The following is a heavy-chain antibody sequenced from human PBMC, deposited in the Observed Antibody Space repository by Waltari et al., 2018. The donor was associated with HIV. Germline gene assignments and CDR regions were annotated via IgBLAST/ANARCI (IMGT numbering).Heavy chain of an antibody. CDR2: IKQDGSEK. Sequence: EVQLVESGGGWVQPGGSLRLSTAASGFTFGCYWMCWVRQAPGKGVEWVANIKQDGSEKYYVDSVKGRFTISRDNAKNSLYLQMNSLRAEDTAVYYCARDRHYDILTGSYFDYWGQGTLVTVSS. CDR1: GFTFGCYW. J-gene: IGHJ4*02. CDR3: ARDRHYDILTGSYFDY. D-gene: IGHD3-9*01. V-gene: IGHV3-7*01.